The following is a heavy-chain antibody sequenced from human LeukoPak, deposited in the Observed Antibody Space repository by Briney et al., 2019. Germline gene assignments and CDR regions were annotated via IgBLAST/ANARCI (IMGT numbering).Heavy chain of an antibody. CDR3: ARDNGYFSVDY. CDR1: GFTFSSYW. CDR2: IKQDESEK. J-gene: IGHJ4*02. V-gene: IGHV3-7*01. Sequence: GGSLRLSCAASGFTFSSYWMTWARQAPGKGLEWVANIKQDESEKYYGDSVRGRFAISRDNAQNSLYLQMNSLRAEDTAVYYCARDNGYFSVDYWGQGTLVTVSS. D-gene: IGHD3-22*01.